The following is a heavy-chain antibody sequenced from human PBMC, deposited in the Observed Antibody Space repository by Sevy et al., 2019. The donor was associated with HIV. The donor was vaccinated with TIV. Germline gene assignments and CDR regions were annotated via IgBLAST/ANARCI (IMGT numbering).Heavy chain of an antibody. J-gene: IGHJ4*02. CDR1: GYTFTGYY. D-gene: IGHD3-22*01. CDR2: INPNSGGT. Sequence: ASVKVSCKASGYTFTGYYMHWVRQAPGQGLEWMGWINPNSGGTNDAQKFQGRVTMTRDTSISTAYMELSRLRSDDTAVYYGARDLSYDSSGYYPDYWGQGTLVTVSS. CDR3: ARDLSYDSSGYYPDY. V-gene: IGHV1-2*02.